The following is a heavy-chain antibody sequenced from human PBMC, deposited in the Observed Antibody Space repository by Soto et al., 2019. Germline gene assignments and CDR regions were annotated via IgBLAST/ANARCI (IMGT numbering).Heavy chain of an antibody. CDR3: ARGGWGYFDSGGYLWFDY. CDR2: IKHDGSEK. CDR1: GFTFSNSW. J-gene: IGHJ4*02. Sequence: QLVESGGGLVQPGGSLRLPCATSGFTFSNSWMTWVRQAPGKGLEWVANIKHDGSEKYYLDSVKGRYTISRDNAKDSLYLQMNSLRAEDTAVYYCARGGWGYFDSGGYLWFDYWGQGTLVTVSS. D-gene: IGHD3-22*01. V-gene: IGHV3-7*03.